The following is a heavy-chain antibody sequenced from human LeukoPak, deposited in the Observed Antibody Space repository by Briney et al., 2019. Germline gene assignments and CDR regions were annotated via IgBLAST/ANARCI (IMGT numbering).Heavy chain of an antibody. V-gene: IGHV4-59*01. CDR3: ARGPPNWGFDF. J-gene: IGHJ4*02. CDR2: IDYRGST. CDR1: GGSISSYY. D-gene: IGHD7-27*01. Sequence: SETLSLTCTVSGGSISSYYWSWIRQPPGKGLEWIAYIDYRGSTTYNPSLKSRVTISVDTSRNQFSLKLSSVTAADTAVYYCARGPPNWGFDFWGQGALVTVSS.